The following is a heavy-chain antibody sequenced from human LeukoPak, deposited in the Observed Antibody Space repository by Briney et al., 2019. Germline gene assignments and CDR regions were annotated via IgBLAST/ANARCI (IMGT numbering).Heavy chain of an antibody. J-gene: IGHJ3*02. CDR1: GFTFRSYS. Sequence: LRLSCAASGFTFRSYSMNWVRQAPGKGLEWIGEINHRGSTNYNPSLKSRVSISIDTSKNQFSLKLSSVTAADTAVYYCANLGPYYYDSSRYEGFDIWGQGTMVTVSS. V-gene: IGHV4-34*08. CDR3: ANLGPYYYDSSRYEGFDI. CDR2: INHRGST. D-gene: IGHD3-22*01.